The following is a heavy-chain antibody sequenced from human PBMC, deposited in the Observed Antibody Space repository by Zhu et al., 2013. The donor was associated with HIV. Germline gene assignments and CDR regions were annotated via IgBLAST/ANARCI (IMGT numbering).Heavy chain of an antibody. Sequence: QVQLQESGPGLVKPSETLSLTCTVSGGSISSYYWSWIRQPPGKGLEWIGYIYYSGSTNYNPSLKSRVTISVDTSKNQFSLKLSSVTAADTAVYYCARTNEGEVGAKWWGSYWYFDLWGRGTLVTVSS. D-gene: IGHD1-26*01. CDR3: ARTNEGEVGAKWWGSYWYFDL. V-gene: IGHV4-59*01. CDR2: IYYSGST. J-gene: IGHJ2*01. CDR1: GGSISSYY.